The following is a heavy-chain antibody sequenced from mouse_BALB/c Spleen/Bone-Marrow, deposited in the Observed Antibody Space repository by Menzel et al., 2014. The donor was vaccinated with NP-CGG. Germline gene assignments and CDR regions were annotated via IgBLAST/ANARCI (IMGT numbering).Heavy chain of an antibody. CDR3: ARREARATGFAY. CDR2: IDPANGNT. D-gene: IGHD3-1*01. V-gene: IGHV14-3*02. CDR1: GFNIKDTY. Sequence: EVQLQQSGAELVKPGASVKLSCTASGFNIKDTYMHWVKQRPEQGLEWIGRIDPANGNTKYDSKFQGKATITADTSSNTAYLQLSSLTSEDTAVYYCARREARATGFAYWAQGTLVTVSA. J-gene: IGHJ3*01.